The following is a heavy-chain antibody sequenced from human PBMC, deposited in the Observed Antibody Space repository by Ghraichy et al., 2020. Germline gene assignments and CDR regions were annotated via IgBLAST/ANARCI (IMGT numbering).Heavy chain of an antibody. Sequence: GGSLRLSCAASGFAFSSYVMNWVRQAPGKGLEWVSAISVSGGNTYYATSVKGRFTISRDNSMHTLYLEMNSLRAEDTAVYFCAKPEIGYSNMDVWGQGTTVTVSS. CDR3: AKPEIGYSNMDV. CDR2: ISVSGGNT. D-gene: IGHD5-12*01. J-gene: IGHJ6*02. CDR1: GFAFSSYV. V-gene: IGHV3-23*01.